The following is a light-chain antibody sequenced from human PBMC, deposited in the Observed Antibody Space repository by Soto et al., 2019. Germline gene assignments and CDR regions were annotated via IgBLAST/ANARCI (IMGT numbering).Light chain of an antibody. CDR1: TSNLGSGYD. CDR3: QSFDSSLSGYV. Sequence: QSVLTQPPSVSGAPGQWVTISCAGSTSNLGSGYDVHWYQQLPGAAPKLLIYGFFNRPSGIPDRFSGSRSGTSASLVITGLQAEDEADYYCQSFDSSLSGYVFGTGTKLTVL. J-gene: IGLJ1*01. V-gene: IGLV1-40*01. CDR2: GFF.